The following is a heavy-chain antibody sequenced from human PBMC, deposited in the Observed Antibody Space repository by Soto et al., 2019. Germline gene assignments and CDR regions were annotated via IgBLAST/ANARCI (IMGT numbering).Heavy chain of an antibody. Sequence: GGSLRLSCAASGFTFSSYCINWVRQAPGKGLESVSSISSSSIYIYYADSVKGRFTISRDNAKNSLYLQMNSLRAEDTAVYYCAREWVGQLVKETNYWGQGNLVTVSS. CDR2: ISSSSIYI. D-gene: IGHD6-6*01. V-gene: IGHV3-21*01. CDR3: AREWVGQLVKETNY. CDR1: GFTFSSYC. J-gene: IGHJ4*02.